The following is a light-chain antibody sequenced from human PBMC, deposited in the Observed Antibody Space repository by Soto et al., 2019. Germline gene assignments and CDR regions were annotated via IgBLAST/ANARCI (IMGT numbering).Light chain of an antibody. CDR3: QQYNDWLWT. J-gene: IGKJ1*01. V-gene: IGKV3-15*01. CDR1: QSVSSN. Sequence: EIVMTQSPATLSVSPGERATLSCRASQSVSSNLAWYQQKPGQAPRLLIYGASTRPTGIPARFSGRGSGTEFTLTITSLQSEDFAVYYCQQYNDWLWTFGQGTKVDI. CDR2: GAS.